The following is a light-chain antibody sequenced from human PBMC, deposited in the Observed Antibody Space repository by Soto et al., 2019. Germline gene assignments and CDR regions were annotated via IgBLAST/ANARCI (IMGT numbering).Light chain of an antibody. V-gene: IGLV2-14*01. CDR2: EVN. CDR3: GSYTSSSTLNWV. Sequence: QSALTQPASVSGSPGQSITISCTGTSSDVGDYNYVSWCQHHPGKAPKVMIYEVNNRPSGVSDRFSGSKSGNTASLTISGLQAEDEADYYCGSYTSSSTLNWVFGGGTKVTVL. CDR1: SSDVGDYNY. J-gene: IGLJ3*02.